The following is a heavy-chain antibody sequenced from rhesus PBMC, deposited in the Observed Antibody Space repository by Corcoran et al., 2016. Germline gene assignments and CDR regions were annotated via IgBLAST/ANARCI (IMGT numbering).Heavy chain of an antibody. CDR2: IYVSSTST. CDR1: GGSISDSYR. Sequence: QVRLQESGPGVVKPSETLSLTCAVSGGSISDSYRWSWIRQPPGKGLEGIGYIYVSSTSTNYTPPLRSRVTISKDTSKNQFSLKLSSVTAADSAVYYCASKYYEDDYGYYYSGFDYWGQGVLVTVSS. J-gene: IGHJ4*01. CDR3: ASKYYEDDYGYYYSGFDY. V-gene: IGHV4S10*01. D-gene: IGHD3-9*01.